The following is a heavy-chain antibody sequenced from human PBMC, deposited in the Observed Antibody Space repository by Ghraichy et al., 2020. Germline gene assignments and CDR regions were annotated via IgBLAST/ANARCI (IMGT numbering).Heavy chain of an antibody. D-gene: IGHD6-13*01. CDR3: ARGRRRYSSTFWAFDI. CDR1: GGSFSGYY. J-gene: IGHJ3*02. Sequence: SQTLSLTCAVYGGSFSGYYWSWIRQPPGKGLEWIGEINHSGSTNYNPSLKSRVTISVDTSKNQFSLKLSSVTAADTAVYYCARGRRRYSSTFWAFDIWGQGTMVTVSS. V-gene: IGHV4-34*01. CDR2: INHSGST.